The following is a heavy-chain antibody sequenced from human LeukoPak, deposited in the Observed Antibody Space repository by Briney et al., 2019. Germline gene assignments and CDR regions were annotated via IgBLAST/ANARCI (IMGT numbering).Heavy chain of an antibody. J-gene: IGHJ4*02. D-gene: IGHD1-26*01. CDR2: ISSSSSYK. CDR3: ARDKWEQSPNFDY. CDR1: GLTFSSHW. V-gene: IGHV3-21*01. Sequence: GGSLRLSCAASGLTFSSHWMHWVRQAPGKGLEWVASISSSSSYKYYADSVKGRFTISRDNAKSSLFLQTNSLRAEDTAVYYCARDKWEQSPNFDYWGQGTLVTVSS.